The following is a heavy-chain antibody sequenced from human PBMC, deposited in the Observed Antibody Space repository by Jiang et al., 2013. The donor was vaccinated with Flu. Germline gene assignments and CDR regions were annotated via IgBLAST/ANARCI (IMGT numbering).Heavy chain of an antibody. J-gene: IGHJ4*02. CDR3: ARGKPFRYDFWSGYAPFGLHY. CDR1: GFTFSSYA. CDR2: ISYDGSNK. D-gene: IGHD3-3*01. Sequence: RSLRLSCAASGFTFSSYAMHWVRQAPGKGLEWVAVISYDGSNKYYADSVKGRFTISRDNSKNTLYLQMNSLRAEDTAVYYCARGKPFRYDFWSGYAPFGLHYWGQGTLVTVSS. V-gene: IGHV3-30-3*01.